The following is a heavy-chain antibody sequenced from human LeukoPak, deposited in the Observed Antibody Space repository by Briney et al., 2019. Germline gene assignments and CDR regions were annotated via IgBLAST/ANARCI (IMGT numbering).Heavy chain of an antibody. V-gene: IGHV1-8*01. Sequence: ASVKVSCKASGYTFTSYDINWVRQATGQGLEWMGWMNPNSGNTGYAQKFQGRVTMTRNTSISTAYMELSSLRSEDTAVYYCARREIEQGWGDVWGQGTTVTVSS. D-gene: IGHD1-26*01. CDR3: ARREIEQGWGDV. CDR1: GYTFTSYD. J-gene: IGHJ6*02. CDR2: MNPNSGNT.